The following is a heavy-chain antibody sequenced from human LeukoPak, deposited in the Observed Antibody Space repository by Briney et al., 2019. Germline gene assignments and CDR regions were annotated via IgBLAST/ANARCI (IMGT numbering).Heavy chain of an antibody. J-gene: IGHJ4*02. D-gene: IGHD5-18*01. CDR2: IYYSGST. CDR1: GGSISSGDYY. V-gene: IGHV4-30-4*01. Sequence: SQTLSLTCTVPGGSISSGDYYWSWIRQPPGKGLEWIGYIYYSGSTYYNPSLKSRVTISVDTSKNQFSLKLSSVTAADTAVYYCARVNSVRGYSYGYFDYWGQGTLVTVSS. CDR3: ARVNSVRGYSYGYFDY.